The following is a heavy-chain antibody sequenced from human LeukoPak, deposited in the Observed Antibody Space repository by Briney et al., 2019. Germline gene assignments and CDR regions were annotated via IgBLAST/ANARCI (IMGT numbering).Heavy chain of an antibody. CDR2: IYSGGST. D-gene: IGHD3-10*01. V-gene: IGHV3-66*04. J-gene: IGHJ1*01. CDR1: GFTFSSYA. Sequence: GGSLRLSCAASGFTFSSYAMSWVRQAPGEGLEWVSVIYSGGSTYYADSVKGRFTISRDNSKNTLYLQMNSLRAEDTAVYYCARHLGRGAEYFQHWGQGTLVTVSS. CDR3: ARHLGRGAEYFQH.